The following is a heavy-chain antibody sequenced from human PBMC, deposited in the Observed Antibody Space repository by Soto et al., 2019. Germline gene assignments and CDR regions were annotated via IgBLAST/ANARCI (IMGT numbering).Heavy chain of an antibody. CDR3: ARSGYYGGRAFDY. D-gene: IGHD3-22*01. CDR2: IYYSGST. V-gene: IGHV4-59*01. J-gene: IGHJ4*02. Sequence: SETLSLTCTVSGGSISSYYWSWIRQPPGKGLEWIGYIYYSGSTNYNPSLKSRVTISVDTSKNQFSLKLSSVTAADTAVYYCARSGYYGGRAFDYWGQGTLVTVSS. CDR1: GGSISSYY.